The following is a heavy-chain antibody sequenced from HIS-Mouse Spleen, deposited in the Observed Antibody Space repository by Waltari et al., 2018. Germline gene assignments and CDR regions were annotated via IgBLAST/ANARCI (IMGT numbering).Heavy chain of an antibody. D-gene: IGHD6-13*01. J-gene: IGHJ2*01. Sequence: QLQLQESGPGLVKPSETLSLTCTVSGGSISSSSYYWGWIRQPPGKGLEWIGSIYYSGSTYSNPSLKSRVTISVDTSKNQFSLKLSSVTAADTAVYYCAREIPYSSSWYDWYFDLWAVAPWSLSPQ. CDR1: GGSISSSSYY. CDR3: AREIPYSSSWYDWYFDL. CDR2: IYYSGST. V-gene: IGHV4-39*07.